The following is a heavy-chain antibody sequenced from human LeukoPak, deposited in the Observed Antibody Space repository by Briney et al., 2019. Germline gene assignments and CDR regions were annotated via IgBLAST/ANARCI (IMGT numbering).Heavy chain of an antibody. V-gene: IGHV3-21*01. J-gene: IGHJ5*02. Sequence: PGGSLRLSCAASGFTVSSNYMSWVRQAPGKGLEWVSSISSSKSYIYYTDSVKGRFTISRDNAKTSLYLQMDSLRAEDTAVYYCARAPARDFWIGYYIDLWGQGTLVTVSS. CDR2: ISSSKSYI. CDR1: GFTVSSNY. D-gene: IGHD3-3*01. CDR3: ARAPARDFWIGYYIDL.